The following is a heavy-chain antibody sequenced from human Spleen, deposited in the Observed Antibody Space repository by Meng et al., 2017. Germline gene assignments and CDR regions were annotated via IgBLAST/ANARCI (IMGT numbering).Heavy chain of an antibody. CDR2: IYPGDSDT. V-gene: IGHV5-51*01. D-gene: IGHD5-18*01. Sequence: KVSCKGSGYSFTSYWIGWVRQMPGKGLEWMGIIYPGDSDTRYSPSFQGQVTISADKSISTAYLQWSSLKASDTAMYYCARIRYNYGHTTLFDYWGQGTLVTVSS. J-gene: IGHJ4*02. CDR1: GYSFTSYW. CDR3: ARIRYNYGHTTLFDY.